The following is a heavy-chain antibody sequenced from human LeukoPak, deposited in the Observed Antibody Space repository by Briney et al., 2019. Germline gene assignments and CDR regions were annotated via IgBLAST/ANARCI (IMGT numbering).Heavy chain of an antibody. CDR3: ARGGVSVIPAAPTHYGMDV. D-gene: IGHD2-2*01. CDR2: SNHSGTT. J-gene: IGHJ6*02. Sequence: PSETLSLTCAVYGGSFSGYYWSWIRQPPGKGLEGIGESNHSGTTNYNPSLKSRVTISVDTSKNQSSLKLSSVTAADTAVYYCARGGVSVIPAAPTHYGMDVWGQGTTVTVSS. CDR1: GGSFSGYY. V-gene: IGHV4-34*01.